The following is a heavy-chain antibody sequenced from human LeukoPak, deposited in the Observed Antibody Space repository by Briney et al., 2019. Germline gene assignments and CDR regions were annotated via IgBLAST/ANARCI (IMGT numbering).Heavy chain of an antibody. J-gene: IGHJ6*02. Sequence: PGGSLSLSCAASGCTFSSYTMNRVRQAPGQGLEWVSSISSSSIYIYYADSVKGRLTISRDNAKNSLYLQMNSLRAEDTAVYYCARDPTPRYCSGGSCYTHYGMDVWGQGTTVTVSS. CDR3: ARDPTPRYCSGGSCYTHYGMDV. D-gene: IGHD2-15*01. V-gene: IGHV3-21*01. CDR1: GCTFSSYT. CDR2: ISSSSIYI.